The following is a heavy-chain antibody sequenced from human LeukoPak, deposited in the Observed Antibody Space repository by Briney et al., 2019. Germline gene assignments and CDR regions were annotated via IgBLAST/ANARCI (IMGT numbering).Heavy chain of an antibody. Sequence: GGSLRLSCAASGFTFNSNWMSWVRQALGKGLEWVANIKQDGSEKYYVDSVKGRFTISRDNAKNSLSLQMNSLRAEDTAVYYCARDKYYDRYFDSWGQGTLVTVSS. V-gene: IGHV3-7*01. CDR1: GFTFNSNW. CDR3: ARDKYYDRYFDS. D-gene: IGHD3-22*01. J-gene: IGHJ4*02. CDR2: IKQDGSEK.